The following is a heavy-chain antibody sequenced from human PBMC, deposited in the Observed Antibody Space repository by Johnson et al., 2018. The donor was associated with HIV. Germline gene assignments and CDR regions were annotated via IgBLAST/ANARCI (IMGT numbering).Heavy chain of an antibody. V-gene: IGHV3-11*04. CDR1: GFSLSDYY. J-gene: IGHJ3*02. D-gene: IGHD1-26*01. CDR2: VSGSSSGI. CDR3: ARVYSGSFRPTKGNDVFDI. Sequence: QVQLVESGGGLVKPGASLRLSFAASGFSLSDYYMSWIRQAPGKGLEWVSYVSGSSSGIYYADPVKGRFTISRDNAKNSLYLQMDSLRAEDTAVYYCARVYSGSFRPTKGNDVFDIWGQGTMVTVSS.